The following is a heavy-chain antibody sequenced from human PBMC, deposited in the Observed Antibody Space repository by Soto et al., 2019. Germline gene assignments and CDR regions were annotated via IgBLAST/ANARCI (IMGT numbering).Heavy chain of an antibody. V-gene: IGHV1-8*01. CDR1: GYTFTSYD. J-gene: IGHJ6*03. CDR2: MNPNSGNT. CDR3: ARVLPRHLGELSPRQGYYYMDV. Sequence: ASVKVSCKASGYTFTSYDINWVRQATGQGLEWMGWMNPNSGNTGYAQTFQGRVTMTRNTSISTAYMELSSLRSEDTAVYYSARVLPRHLGELSPRQGYYYMDVWGKGTTVTVSS. D-gene: IGHD3-16*02.